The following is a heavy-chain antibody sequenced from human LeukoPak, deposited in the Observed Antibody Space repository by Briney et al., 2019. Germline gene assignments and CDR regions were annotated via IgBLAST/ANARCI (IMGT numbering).Heavy chain of an antibody. CDR3: ARGGATRGRFEN. D-gene: IGHD1-26*01. CDR2: INHSGNT. Sequence: SETLSLTCAVNGGSFSDYYWSWIRQPPGKGLEWIGEINHSGNTNYNPSLKSRVTISVDTPKNQFSLKLSSVIAADAAVYYCARGGATRGRFENWGQGTLVTVSS. CDR1: GGSFSDYY. J-gene: IGHJ4*02. V-gene: IGHV4-34*01.